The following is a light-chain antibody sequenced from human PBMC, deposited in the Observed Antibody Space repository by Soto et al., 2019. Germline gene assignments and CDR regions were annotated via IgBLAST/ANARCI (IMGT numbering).Light chain of an antibody. CDR1: SSNIGNNY. Sequence: QSVLTQPPSVSAAPGQKVTISCSGSSSNIGNNYVSWYQQLPGTAPKLLIYDNNKRPSGIPDRFSGPKSGTSGTLDITGLQTGDEADYYCATWDGSLPAEVFGGGTQLTVL. J-gene: IGLJ2*01. CDR3: ATWDGSLPAEV. V-gene: IGLV1-51*01. CDR2: DNN.